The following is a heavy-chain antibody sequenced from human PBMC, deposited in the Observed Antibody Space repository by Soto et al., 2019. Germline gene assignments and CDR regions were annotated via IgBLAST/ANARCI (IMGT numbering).Heavy chain of an antibody. CDR2: ISSSSSYI. Sequence: PGGSLRLSCAASGFTFSSYAMSWVRQAPGKGLEWVSSISSSSSYIYYADSVKGRFTISRDNAKISLYLQMNSLRAEDTAVYYCARDRGSDYGDPVLFFYYYMDVWGEGTTVTVSS. V-gene: IGHV3-21*01. J-gene: IGHJ6*03. CDR1: GFTFSSYA. CDR3: ARDRGSDYGDPVLFFYYYMDV. D-gene: IGHD4-17*01.